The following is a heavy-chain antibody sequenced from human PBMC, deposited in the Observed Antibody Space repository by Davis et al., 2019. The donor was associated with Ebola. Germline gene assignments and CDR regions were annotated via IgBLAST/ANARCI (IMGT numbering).Heavy chain of an antibody. Sequence: GESLKISCAASGFTVGSKYMNWVRQAPGKVLEWVSVIYSIGNTYYADSVKGRFTISRDSSKNMVFLQMDNLRPEDSAIYFCAGDDGDSVEDGWFDPWGQGTRVIVSS. CDR1: GFTVGSKY. V-gene: IGHV3-66*03. J-gene: IGHJ5*02. CDR3: AGDDGDSVEDGWFDP. CDR2: IYSIGNT. D-gene: IGHD4-17*01.